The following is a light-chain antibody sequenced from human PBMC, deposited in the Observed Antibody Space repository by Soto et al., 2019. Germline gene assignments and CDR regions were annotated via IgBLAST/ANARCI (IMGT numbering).Light chain of an antibody. CDR2: DAS. Sequence: SVLTQSPATLSFSPCERATLSCSASQSVSSYLAWYQQKPGQAPRLLIYDASNRATGIPARFSGSGSGTDFTLTISSLEPEDFAVYYCQQRSNWPWTFGQGTKVDI. V-gene: IGKV3-11*01. CDR1: QSVSSY. CDR3: QQRSNWPWT. J-gene: IGKJ1*01.